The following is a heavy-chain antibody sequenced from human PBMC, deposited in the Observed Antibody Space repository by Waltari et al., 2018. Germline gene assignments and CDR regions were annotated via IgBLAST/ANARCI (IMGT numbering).Heavy chain of an antibody. CDR2: MNPNSGNT. CDR3: ARWYSSGWYEINWFDP. V-gene: IGHV1-8*02. CDR1: GYTFTSYD. J-gene: IGHJ5*02. Sequence: QVQLVQSGAEVKKPGASVKVSCKASGYTFTSYDINWVRQATGQGLEWMGWMNPNSGNTGYAQKFQGRVTMTRNTSISTAYMELSSLRSEDTAVYYCARWYSSGWYEINWFDPWGQGTLVTVSS. D-gene: IGHD6-19*01.